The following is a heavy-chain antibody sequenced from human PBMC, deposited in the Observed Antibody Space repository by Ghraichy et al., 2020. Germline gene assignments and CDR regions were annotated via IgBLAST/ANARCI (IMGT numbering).Heavy chain of an antibody. CDR2: IYSGDTT. D-gene: IGHD6-13*01. Sequence: GGSLKLSCAASGITVNRNYMTWVRQAPGKGLEWVSLIYSGDTTHYADSVKGRFTISRDNSKNTVYLQMNNLRAEDTAVYYCARDLDIAEAPGAFDIWGQGTMVSVSS. V-gene: IGHV3-66*01. CDR3: ARDLDIAEAPGAFDI. CDR1: GITVNRNY. J-gene: IGHJ3*02.